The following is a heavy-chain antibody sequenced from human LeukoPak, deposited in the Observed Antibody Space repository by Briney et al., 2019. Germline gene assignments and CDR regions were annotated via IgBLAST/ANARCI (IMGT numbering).Heavy chain of an antibody. J-gene: IGHJ4*02. CDR2: ISYDGSNK. Sequence: PGRSLRLSCAASGFTFSIYAMHWVRQAPGKGLEWVAVISYDGSNKYYADSVKGRFTISRDNSKNTLYLQMNSLRAEDTAVYYCARAGGGYYDYYFDYWGQGTLVTVSS. CDR1: GFTFSIYA. D-gene: IGHD3-22*01. V-gene: IGHV3-30-3*01. CDR3: ARAGGGYYDYYFDY.